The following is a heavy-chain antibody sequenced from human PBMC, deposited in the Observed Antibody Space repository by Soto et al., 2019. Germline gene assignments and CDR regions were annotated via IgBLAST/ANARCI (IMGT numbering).Heavy chain of an antibody. CDR1: GFAFNNAW. Sequence: GSLRRSCAASGFAFNNAWMSWVRQAPGKGLEWVGRIKSKTDGGTTDYAAPVKGRFTISRDDSKNTLYLQMNSLKTEDTAVYYCTTDSGSYMHYYYYAMDVWGPATTLTGSS. J-gene: IGHJ6*02. D-gene: IGHD1-26*01. CDR2: IKSKTDGGTT. CDR3: TTDSGSYMHYYYYAMDV. V-gene: IGHV3-15*01.